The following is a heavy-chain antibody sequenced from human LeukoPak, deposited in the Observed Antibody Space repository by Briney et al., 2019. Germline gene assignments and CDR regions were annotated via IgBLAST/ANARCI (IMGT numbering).Heavy chain of an antibody. CDR2: IYYSGST. CDR1: GGSISSYY. Sequence: SETLSLTCTVSGGSISSYYWSWIRQPPGKGLEWIGYIYYSGSTNYNPSLKSRVTISVDTSKNQFSLKLSSVTAADTAVYYCARQGFWSGYIPGWYFDLWGRGTLVTVSS. V-gene: IGHV4-59*01. CDR3: ARQGFWSGYIPGWYFDL. J-gene: IGHJ2*01. D-gene: IGHD3-3*01.